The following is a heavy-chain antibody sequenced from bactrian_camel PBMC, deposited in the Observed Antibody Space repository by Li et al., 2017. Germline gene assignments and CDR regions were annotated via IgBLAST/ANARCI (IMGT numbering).Heavy chain of an antibody. V-gene: IGHV3S63*01. D-gene: IGHD2*01. J-gene: IGHJ4*01. CDR3: AADVSGSCGSDYDVPGWY. Sequence: QVQLVESGGGSVQTGGSLRLSCVATEYTYNSYCMAWFRQSPQTSWLERERVARIGIDGTTTYADSVKGRFTISRDNAKKSLSLQMTRLKPEDSAMYYCAADVSGSCGSDYDVPGWYWGQGTQVTVS. CDR2: IGIDGTT. CDR1: EYTYNSYC.